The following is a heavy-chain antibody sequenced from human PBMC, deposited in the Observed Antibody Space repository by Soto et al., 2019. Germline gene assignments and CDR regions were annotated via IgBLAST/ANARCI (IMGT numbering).Heavy chain of an antibody. CDR1: GGSVSSGDYY. CDR3: ARVPRDLEPTPCFDP. J-gene: IGHJ5*02. D-gene: IGHD1-1*01. Sequence: SETLSLTCSVSGGSVSSGDYYWSWIRQPPGKGLEWIGYIYYSGSTYYNPSLTSRVSISIDTSKNQFTLNLSSVTAADTAVYYCARVPRDLEPTPCFDPWGQGSLVTVSS. V-gene: IGHV4-30-4*01. CDR2: IYYSGST.